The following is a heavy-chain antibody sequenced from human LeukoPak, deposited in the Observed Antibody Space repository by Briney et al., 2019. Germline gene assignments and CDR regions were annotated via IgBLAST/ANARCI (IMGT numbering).Heavy chain of an antibody. V-gene: IGHV4-34*01. CDR2: INHSGST. CDR3: ASASIAALDY. CDR1: GGSFSGYY. J-gene: IGHJ4*02. Sequence: SETLSLTCAVYGGSFSGYYWSWIRQPPGKGLEWIGEINHSGSTNYNPSLKSRVTISVDTPKNQFSLKLSSVTAADTAVYYCASASIAALDYWGQRTLVTVSP. D-gene: IGHD2-15*01.